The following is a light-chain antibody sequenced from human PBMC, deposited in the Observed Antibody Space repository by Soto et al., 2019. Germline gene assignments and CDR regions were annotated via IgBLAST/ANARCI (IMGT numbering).Light chain of an antibody. CDR1: QSVSSSF. V-gene: IGKV3-20*01. CDR2: GAS. J-gene: IGKJ3*01. CDR3: QQYGTSPPFS. Sequence: EIVLTQSPGTLSLSPGERATLSCRASQSVSSSFLAGYQQKPGQAPRLLMYGASSRATGIPDRFSGSGSVTESTLTISRLEPDDFAVYYCQQYGTSPPFSFGPGTKVDI.